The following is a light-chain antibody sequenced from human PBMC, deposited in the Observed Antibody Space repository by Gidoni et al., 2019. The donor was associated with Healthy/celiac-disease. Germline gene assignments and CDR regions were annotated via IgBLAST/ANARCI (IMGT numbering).Light chain of an antibody. V-gene: IGLV2-14*01. Sequence: QSALTQPASVSGSPGQSITISCTGTSSDVGGYNYVSWYQQHLGKAPKLLIYEVSNRPSGVSNRFSGSKSGNTASLTISGLQAEDEADYYCSSYTSSSTPCVFGTGTKVTVL. CDR3: SSYTSSSTPCV. CDR1: SSDVGGYNY. CDR2: EVS. J-gene: IGLJ1*01.